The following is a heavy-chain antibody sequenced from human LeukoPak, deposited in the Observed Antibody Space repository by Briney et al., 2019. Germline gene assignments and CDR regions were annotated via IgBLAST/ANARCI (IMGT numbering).Heavy chain of an antibody. Sequence: GGSLRLSCAASGFNFRKYVMTWVRQAPGKGLEWVSGINNHDGNTYNADSVKGRFFISRDDSKSTLYLQMNSLRAEDTAVYYCARVKRKYQVLKPLHETPSHYFDYWGQGTLVTVSS. D-gene: IGHD2-2*01. CDR1: GFNFRKYV. J-gene: IGHJ4*02. CDR3: ARVKRKYQVLKPLHETPSHYFDY. V-gene: IGHV3-23*01. CDR2: INNHDGNT.